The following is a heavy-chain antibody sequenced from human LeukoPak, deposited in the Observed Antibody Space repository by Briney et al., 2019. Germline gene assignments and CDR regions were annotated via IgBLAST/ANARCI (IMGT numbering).Heavy chain of an antibody. V-gene: IGHV3-23*01. CDR1: GFTFSSYA. CDR3: TKDSIVVVTSFYFDY. J-gene: IGHJ4*02. Sequence: GGSLRLSCAASGFTFSSYAMSWVRQAPGKGLEWVSAISGSGGSTYYADSVKGRFTISRDNSKNTLYLQMNSLRAEDTAVYYCTKDSIVVVTSFYFDYWGQGTLVTVSS. CDR2: ISGSGGST. D-gene: IGHD2-21*02.